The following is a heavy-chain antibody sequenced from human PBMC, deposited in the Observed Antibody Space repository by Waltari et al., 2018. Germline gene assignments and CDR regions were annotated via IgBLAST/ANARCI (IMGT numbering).Heavy chain of an antibody. D-gene: IGHD4-17*01. J-gene: IGHJ3*01. Sequence: GWISQPPGKGLEWTATIANSRATYTSPSYKSRLTISVDTFKNQFSQKLSSVTAADTAVYYCATYGGASIGTAAFDVWGQGTMVTVSS. CDR3: ATYGGASIGTAAFDV. CDR2: IANSRAT. V-gene: IGHV4-39*01.